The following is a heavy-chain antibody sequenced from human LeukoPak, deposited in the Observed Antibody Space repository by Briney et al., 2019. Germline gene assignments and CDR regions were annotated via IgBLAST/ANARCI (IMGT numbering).Heavy chain of an antibody. Sequence: PGGSLRLSCAASGFTFSSYWMHWVRHAPGKGLVWVSRINSDGSSTSYADSVKGRFTISRDNAKNTLYLQMNSLRAEDTAVYYCARDYYDSSGYYSPWGQGTLVTVSS. CDR1: GFTFSSYW. CDR3: ARDYYDSSGYYSP. J-gene: IGHJ5*02. D-gene: IGHD3-22*01. V-gene: IGHV3-74*01. CDR2: INSDGSST.